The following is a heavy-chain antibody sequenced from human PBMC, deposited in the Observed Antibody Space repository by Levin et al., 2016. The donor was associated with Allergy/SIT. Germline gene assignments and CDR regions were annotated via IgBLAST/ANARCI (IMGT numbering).Heavy chain of an antibody. V-gene: IGHV1-46*01. CDR2: INPTGAFT. J-gene: IGHJ4*02. CDR3: ARDGPFQY. Sequence: WVRQAPGQGLEWVGIINPTGAFTTYAQKFQGRVTMTSDMSMNTVYMELSSLTSEDTAVYYCARDGPFQYWGQGSLVTVSS.